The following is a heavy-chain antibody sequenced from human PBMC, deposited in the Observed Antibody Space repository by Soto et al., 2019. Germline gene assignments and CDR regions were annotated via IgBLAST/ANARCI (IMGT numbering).Heavy chain of an antibody. D-gene: IGHD3-16*01. CDR1: GLTISSYW. CDR3: ARGPRGNTSWFDP. Sequence: GGSLRLSCAASGLTISSYWMSWVRQAPGKGLGWVANIQQDGSAKYYADSVKGRFTISRDNAKNSLHLQMNSLRADDTAVYYCARGPRGNTSWFDPWGQGTLVTVS. CDR2: IQQDGSAK. J-gene: IGHJ5*02. V-gene: IGHV3-7*01.